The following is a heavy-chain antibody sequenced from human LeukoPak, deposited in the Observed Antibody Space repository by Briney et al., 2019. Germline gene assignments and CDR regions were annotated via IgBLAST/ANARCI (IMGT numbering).Heavy chain of an antibody. CDR1: GGTFNNSA. V-gene: IGHV1-69*05. D-gene: IGHD4-17*01. CDR3: PRDVHGDYGSGWFDP. J-gene: IGHJ5*02. Sequence: SVKVSCKTSGGTFNNSAISWVRQAPGQGLECLGGIMPLFGTAGYAQKFQGRVTINKDESTRTVYLELTSLTSDDTAVYYCPRDVHGDYGSGWFDPWGQGTLVSVSS. CDR2: IMPLFGTA.